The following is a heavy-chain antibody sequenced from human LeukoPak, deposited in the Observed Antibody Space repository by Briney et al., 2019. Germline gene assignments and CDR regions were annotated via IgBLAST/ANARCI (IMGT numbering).Heavy chain of an antibody. CDR1: GFTFRSYG. CDR3: AKDRVGAGYYFDY. J-gene: IGHJ4*02. Sequence: GGSLRLSCAASGFTFRSYGLGWVRQAPGKGLEWVANIKEDGSEKYYVDSVKGRFTISRDNAKNSLYLQMNSLRAEDTAVYYCAKDRVGAGYYFDYWGQGTLVTVSS. D-gene: IGHD1-26*01. CDR2: IKEDGSEK. V-gene: IGHV3-7*01.